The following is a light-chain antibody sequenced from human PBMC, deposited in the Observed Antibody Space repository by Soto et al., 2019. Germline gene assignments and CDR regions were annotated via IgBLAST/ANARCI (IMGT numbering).Light chain of an antibody. CDR1: QSVSSN. J-gene: IGKJ2*01. Sequence: EIVMTQSPATLSVSPRERTTLSCRASQSVSSNLAWSQQKPGQPPRLLIYGASTRATGIPAKSSGSGSGTEFTLTISTLQSEEFAVYYCQQYDNWYSFGQRTPLPIK. V-gene: IGKV3-15*01. CDR2: GAS. CDR3: QQYDNWYS.